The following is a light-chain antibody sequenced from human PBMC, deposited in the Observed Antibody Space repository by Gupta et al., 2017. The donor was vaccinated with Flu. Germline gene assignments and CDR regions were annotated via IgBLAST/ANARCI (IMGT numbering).Light chain of an antibody. J-gene: IGKJ2*01. V-gene: IGKV3-20*01. CDR2: GAS. Sequence: IVLTQSPGTLSLSPGERATLSCRASQSVSSSYLAWYQQKPGQAPRLLIYGASSRATGIPDRFSGSGCGTEFTLTISRLDPEDFAVYYCQQYGSSLYTFGQGTKLEIK. CDR1: QSVSSSY. CDR3: QQYGSSLYT.